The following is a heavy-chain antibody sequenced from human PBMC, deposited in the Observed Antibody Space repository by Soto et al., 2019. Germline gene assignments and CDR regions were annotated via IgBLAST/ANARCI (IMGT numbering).Heavy chain of an antibody. D-gene: IGHD2-15*01. V-gene: IGHV4-30-2*06. CDR2: IYRGGST. CDR1: GGSIASGSYS. J-gene: IGHJ5*02. CDR3: ARAALVVRLRETAGPWFDP. Sequence: SETLSLTCTVSGGSIASGSYSWNWIRQSPEKGLEWIGYIYRGGSTYYNPSLKSRVTMSLDTSKNQFFLKVTSVTAADAAVYYCARAALVVRLRETAGPWFDPWGRGSMVTVYS.